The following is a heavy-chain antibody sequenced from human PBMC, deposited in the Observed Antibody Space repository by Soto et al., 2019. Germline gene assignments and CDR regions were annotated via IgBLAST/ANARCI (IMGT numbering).Heavy chain of an antibody. J-gene: IGHJ6*02. Sequence: EVQLVESGGVVVQPGGSLRLSCAASGFTFDDYTMHWVRQAPGKGLEWVSLISWDGGSTYYADSVKGRFTISRDNSKNSLYLKMNSLRTEDTALYYCAEDTDSSSSWSLWWYGMDVWGQETTVTVSS. V-gene: IGHV3-43*01. CDR1: GFTFDDYT. CDR2: ISWDGGST. CDR3: AEDTDSSSSWSLWWYGMDV. D-gene: IGHD6-6*01.